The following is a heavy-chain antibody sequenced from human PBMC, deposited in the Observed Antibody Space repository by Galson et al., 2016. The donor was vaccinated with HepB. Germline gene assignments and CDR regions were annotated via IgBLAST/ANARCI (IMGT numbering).Heavy chain of an antibody. CDR1: EFSLSTSGMR. CDR2: IHWADDK. D-gene: IGHD5-18*01. V-gene: IGHV2-70*04. J-gene: IGHJ4*02. CDR3: ARHRFYSYGLDE. Sequence: PALVKPTQTLTLTCTLSEFSLSTSGMRVSWIRQPPGKALEWLARIHWADDKFYSTSLKTRLTISKDTSKNQVVLTMTNMDPVDTATYYCARHRFYSYGLDEWGQGTLVTVSS.